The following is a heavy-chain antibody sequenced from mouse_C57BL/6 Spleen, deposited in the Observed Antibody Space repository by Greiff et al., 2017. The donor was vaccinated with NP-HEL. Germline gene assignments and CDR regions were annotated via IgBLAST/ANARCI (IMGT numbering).Heavy chain of an antibody. Sequence: VQLKESGAELVRPGASVKLSCTASGFNIKDYYMHWVKQRPEQGLEWIGRIDPEDGDTEYAPKFQGKATMTADTSSNTAYLQLSSLTSEDTAVYYCTRDYYGSSYDFDYWGQGTTLTVSS. CDR2: IDPEDGDT. D-gene: IGHD1-1*01. CDR1: GFNIKDYY. CDR3: TRDYYGSSYDFDY. J-gene: IGHJ2*01. V-gene: IGHV14-1*01.